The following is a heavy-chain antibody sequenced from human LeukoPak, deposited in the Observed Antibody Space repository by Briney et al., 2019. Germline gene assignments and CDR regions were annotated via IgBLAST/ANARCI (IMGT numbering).Heavy chain of an antibody. J-gene: IGHJ5*02. V-gene: IGHV4-4*07. Sequence: NASETLSLTCTVSGGSISSYYWGWIRQPAGKGLEWIGRIYSSGSTNYNPSLKSLVTMSVDTSKNQFSLKLNSVTAADTAVYYCARVRGRGYNWFDPWGQGTLVTVSS. CDR3: ARVRGRGYNWFDP. D-gene: IGHD3-16*01. CDR1: GGSISSYY. CDR2: IYSSGST.